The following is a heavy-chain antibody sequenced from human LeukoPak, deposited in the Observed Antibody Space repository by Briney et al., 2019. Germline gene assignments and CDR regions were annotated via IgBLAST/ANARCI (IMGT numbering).Heavy chain of an antibody. Sequence: SETLSLTCTVSGGSISSDSYYWSWIRQPAGKGLEWIGRIYTSGSTNYNPSLKSRVTILVDTSKNQFSLKLSSVTAADTAVYYCARARLSSSSYYYHGMDVWGQGTTVTVSS. D-gene: IGHD6-13*01. CDR1: GGSISSDSYY. V-gene: IGHV4-61*02. J-gene: IGHJ6*02. CDR3: ARARLSSSSYYYHGMDV. CDR2: IYTSGST.